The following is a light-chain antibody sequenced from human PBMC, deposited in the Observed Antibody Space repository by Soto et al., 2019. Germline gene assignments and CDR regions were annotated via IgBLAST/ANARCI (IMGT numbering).Light chain of an antibody. CDR3: CSYAGRYTLV. CDR1: SSDVGGYNY. CDR2: DVT. V-gene: IGLV2-11*01. J-gene: IGLJ2*01. Sequence: QSVLTQPTSVSGSLGQSVIISCTGTSSDVGGYNYVSWYQHHPGKAPKLIIYDVTKRPSGVPDRFSGSKSGNTASLTISGLRAEDEADYSCCSYAGRYTLVFGGGTKVTVL.